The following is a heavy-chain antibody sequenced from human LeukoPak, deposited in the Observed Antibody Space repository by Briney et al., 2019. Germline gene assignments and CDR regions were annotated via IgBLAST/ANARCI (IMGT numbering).Heavy chain of an antibody. V-gene: IGHV2-5*01. J-gene: IGHJ4*02. D-gene: IGHD2-15*01. CDR3: AHKSAPGYCTGGSCHSDY. CDR2: IYWNDEK. CDR1: GFSLTTSGVG. Sequence: KESGPALVKPTQTLTLTCTFSGFSLTTSGVGVGWIRQPPGKALEWLALIYWNDEKRYSPSLKSRLTITKDTSKNQVVLTMTNMDPVDTATYYCAHKSAPGYCTGGSCHSDYWGPGTLVTVSS.